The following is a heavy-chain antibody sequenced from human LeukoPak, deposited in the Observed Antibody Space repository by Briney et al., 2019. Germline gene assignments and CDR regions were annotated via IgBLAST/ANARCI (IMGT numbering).Heavy chain of an antibody. Sequence: GESLKISCKGSGHSFTSYWIGWVRQMPGKGLEWMGIIYPGDSDTRYSPSFQGQVTISADKSISTAYLQWSSLKASDTAMYYCARRIAVAGMGDWFDPWGQGTLVTVSS. J-gene: IGHJ5*02. CDR3: ARRIAVAGMGDWFDP. CDR2: IYPGDSDT. CDR1: GHSFTSYW. D-gene: IGHD6-19*01. V-gene: IGHV5-51*01.